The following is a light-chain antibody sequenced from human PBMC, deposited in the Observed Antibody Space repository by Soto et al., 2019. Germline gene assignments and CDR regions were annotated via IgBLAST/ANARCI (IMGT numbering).Light chain of an antibody. CDR2: EVS. V-gene: IGLV2-8*01. CDR3: SSYAGSNMV. CDR1: SSDVGGYNY. Sequence: QSVLTQPPSASGSPGQSVTLSCTGTSSDVGGYNYVSWYQQYPGKAPKLMIYEVSERPSGVPDRFSGSKSGNTASLTVSGLQAEDEADYFCSSYAGSNMVFGGGTQLTVL. J-gene: IGLJ2*01.